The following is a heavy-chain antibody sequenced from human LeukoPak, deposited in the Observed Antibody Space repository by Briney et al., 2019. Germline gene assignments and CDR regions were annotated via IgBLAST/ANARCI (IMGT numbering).Heavy chain of an antibody. CDR2: ISYDGSNK. J-gene: IGHJ4*02. V-gene: IGHV3-30*04. D-gene: IGHD1-26*01. Sequence: GGSLRLSCAASGFTFSSYAMHWVRQAPGKGLEWVAVISYDGSNKYYADSVKGRFTISRDNSKNTLYLQMNSLRAEDTAVCYCARAFSGSYYFDYWGQGPLVTVSS. CDR1: GFTFSSYA. CDR3: ARAFSGSYYFDY.